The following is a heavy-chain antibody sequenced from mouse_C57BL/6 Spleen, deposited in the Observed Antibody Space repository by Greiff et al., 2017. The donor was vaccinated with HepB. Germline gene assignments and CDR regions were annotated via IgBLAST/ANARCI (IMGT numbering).Heavy chain of an antibody. CDR2: INPNNGGT. CDR1: GYTFTDYY. V-gene: IGHV1-26*01. CDR3: ARNYSNPHYYAMDY. D-gene: IGHD2-5*01. J-gene: IGHJ4*01. Sequence: EVQLQQSGPELVKPGASVKISCKASGYTFTDYYMNWVKQSHGKSLEWIGDINPNNGGTSYNQKFKGKATLTVDKSSSTSYMELRSLTSEDSAVYYCARNYSNPHYYAMDYWGQGTSVTVSS.